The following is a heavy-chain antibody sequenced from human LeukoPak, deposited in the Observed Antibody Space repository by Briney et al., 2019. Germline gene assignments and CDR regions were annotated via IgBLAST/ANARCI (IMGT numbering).Heavy chain of an antibody. CDR1: GGSISTYF. J-gene: IGHJ4*02. Sequence: PSETLSLTCTVSGGSISTYFWNWVRQPAGKGLEWIGRIYTSGNTNYNPSLKNRVTVLLDTSKNQFSLKLTSVTAADTAMYYCARTPYVSPFFDSWGQGTLVTVSS. D-gene: IGHD3-16*01. V-gene: IGHV4-4*07. CDR3: ARTPYVSPFFDS. CDR2: IYTSGNT.